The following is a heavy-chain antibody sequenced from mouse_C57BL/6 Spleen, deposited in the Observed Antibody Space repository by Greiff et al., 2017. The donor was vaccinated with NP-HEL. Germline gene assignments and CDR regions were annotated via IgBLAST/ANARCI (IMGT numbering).Heavy chain of an antibody. CDR1: GYTFTSYW. D-gene: IGHD1-1*01. CDR3: ARVLRYFDY. Sequence: VQLQQPGAELVMPGASVKLSCKASGYTFTSYWMHWVKQRPGQGLEWIGEIDPSDSYTNYNQKFKGKSTLTVDKSSSTAYMQLSSLTSEDSAVYYCARVLRYFDYWGQGTTLTVSS. V-gene: IGHV1-69*01. J-gene: IGHJ2*01. CDR2: IDPSDSYT.